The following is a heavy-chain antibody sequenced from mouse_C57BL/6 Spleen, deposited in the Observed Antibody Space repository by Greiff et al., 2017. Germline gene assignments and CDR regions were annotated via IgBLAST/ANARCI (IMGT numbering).Heavy chain of an antibody. D-gene: IGHD2-1*01. Sequence: EVKVEESGGGLVKPGGSLKLSCAASGFTFSSYTMSWVRQTPEKRLEWVATISGGGGNTYYPDSVKGRFTISRDNAKNTLYLQMSSLRSEDTALYYCARHYYGNYAMDYWGQGTSVTVSS. CDR2: ISGGGGNT. CDR3: ARHYYGNYAMDY. CDR1: GFTFSSYT. V-gene: IGHV5-9*01. J-gene: IGHJ4*01.